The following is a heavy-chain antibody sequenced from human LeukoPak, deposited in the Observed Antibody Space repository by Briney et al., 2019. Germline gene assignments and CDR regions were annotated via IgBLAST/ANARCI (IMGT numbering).Heavy chain of an antibody. CDR3: ARSISGYGVLFDY. V-gene: IGHV3-23*01. CDR1: GFTFSSYA. Sequence: GGSLRLSCAASGFTFSSYAMSWVRQAPGKGLEWVSGISGSGGSIHYADSVKGRFTISRDNSKNTLFLQMNSLRAEDTAVYYCARSISGYGVLFDYWGQGTLVTVSS. J-gene: IGHJ4*02. CDR2: ISGSGGSI. D-gene: IGHD6-25*01.